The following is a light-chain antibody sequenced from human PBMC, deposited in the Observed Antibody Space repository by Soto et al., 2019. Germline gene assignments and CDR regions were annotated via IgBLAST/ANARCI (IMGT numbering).Light chain of an antibody. V-gene: IGKV3-11*01. CDR3: QHRANWPIT. CDR2: DAF. CDR1: QSVSSH. J-gene: IGKJ4*01. Sequence: EIVLTQSPATLSLSPGERATLSCRASQSVSSHLAWYQQKPGQAPRLLIYDAFNRATGIPARFSGSGSGTDFTLTISGLEPEDFAIYYCQHRANWPITFGGGTKVEIK.